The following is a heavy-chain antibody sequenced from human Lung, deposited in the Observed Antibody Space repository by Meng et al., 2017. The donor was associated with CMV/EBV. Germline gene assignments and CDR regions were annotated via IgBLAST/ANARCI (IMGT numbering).Heavy chain of an antibody. D-gene: IGHD6-19*01. J-gene: IGHJ4*02. Sequence: HVRMQVSGAGLVTPSGTLALPCAVSGGASSSIKWWSGVRQPPGKGLEWIGEIYHSGSTNYNPSLTCRVTISVDKSKNQFSLKLSSVTAADTAVYYCASFPPPGKQWLVTDYWGQGTLVTVSS. CDR2: IYHSGST. CDR3: ASFPPPGKQWLVTDY. CDR1: GGASSSIKW. V-gene: IGHV4-4*02.